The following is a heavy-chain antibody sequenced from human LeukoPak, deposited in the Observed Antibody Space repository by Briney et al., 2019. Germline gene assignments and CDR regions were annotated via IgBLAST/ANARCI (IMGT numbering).Heavy chain of an antibody. Sequence: GGSLRLSCAASGFTFSSYSMNWVRQAPGKGLEWVSYISRSSSTIYYADSVKGRFTISRDNAKNSLYLQMNSLRAEDTAVYYCARERAIPNYWGQGTLVTVSS. V-gene: IGHV3-48*04. D-gene: IGHD1-26*01. J-gene: IGHJ4*02. CDR1: GFTFSSYS. CDR2: ISRSSSTI. CDR3: ARERAIPNY.